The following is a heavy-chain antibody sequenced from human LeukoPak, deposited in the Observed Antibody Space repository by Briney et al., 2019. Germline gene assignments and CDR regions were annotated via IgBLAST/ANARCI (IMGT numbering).Heavy chain of an antibody. J-gene: IGHJ5*02. Sequence: SETLSLTCAVYGGSFSGYYWSWIRQPPGEGLEWIGEINHSGSTNYNPSLKSRATISVDTSKNQFSLKLSSVTAADTAVYYCAREAGRIEVLPAASNWFDPWGQGTLVTVSS. CDR3: AREAGRIEVLPAASNWFDP. V-gene: IGHV4-34*01. CDR2: INHSGST. CDR1: GGSFSGYY. D-gene: IGHD2-2*01.